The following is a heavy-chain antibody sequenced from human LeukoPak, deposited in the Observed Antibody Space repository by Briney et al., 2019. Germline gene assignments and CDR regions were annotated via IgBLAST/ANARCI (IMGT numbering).Heavy chain of an antibody. D-gene: IGHD6-19*01. CDR2: INPSVST. J-gene: IGHJ6*03. CDR1: GGSFSGYY. CDR3: ARRSSVPGIAVVRKNTYYMDV. V-gene: IGHV4-34*01. Sequence: SETLSLTCAVYGGSFSGYYWSWIRQPPGKGLEWIGEINPSVSTNYNPSLKSRVTISVDTSKNQFSLKLSSVTAADTAVYYCARRSSVPGIAVVRKNTYYMDVWGKGTTVTISS.